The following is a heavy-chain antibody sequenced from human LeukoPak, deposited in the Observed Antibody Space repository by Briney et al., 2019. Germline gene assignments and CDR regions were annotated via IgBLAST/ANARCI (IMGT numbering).Heavy chain of an antibody. CDR3: AGRNDYYMDV. J-gene: IGHJ6*03. Sequence: GGSLRLSCAASGFTFSGSALHWVRESSGKGLEWVGRIRSTANGYATAYAASLKDRFTISRDESKNMAYLRMNSLKSEDTAVYYCAGRNDYYMDVWGKGTTVSVSS. CDR1: GFTFSGSA. V-gene: IGHV3-73*01. CDR2: IRSTANGYAT.